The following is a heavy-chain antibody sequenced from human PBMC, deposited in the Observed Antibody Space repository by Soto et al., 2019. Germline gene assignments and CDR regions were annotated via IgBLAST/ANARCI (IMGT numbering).Heavy chain of an antibody. J-gene: IGHJ6*02. Sequence: QVQLQESGPGLVEASETLSLTCTVSGGSLGSYYWSWIRQPPGKGLEWIGYVFYTGRANYNASLKSRASISLDTANYQFSLKLSSVTAADTAVYYCARDGDGRMTKNPYYYNGMDVWGPGTTVTVSS. D-gene: IGHD2-21*02. CDR1: GGSLGSYY. CDR3: ARDGDGRMTKNPYYYNGMDV. CDR2: VFYTGRA. V-gene: IGHV4-59*01.